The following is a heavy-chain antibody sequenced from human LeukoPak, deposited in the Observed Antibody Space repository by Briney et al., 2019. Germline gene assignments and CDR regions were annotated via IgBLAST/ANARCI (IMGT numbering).Heavy chain of an antibody. Sequence: GASVKVSCKASGYTFTRYGTSWVRQAPGQGLEWMGWISGYNGNTNYAEKLQGRVTMTTDTSTSTVYMELRSLRSDDTAVYYCARDSLYYGSGSYLGFDPWGQGTLVTVSS. J-gene: IGHJ5*02. V-gene: IGHV1-18*01. CDR1: GYTFTRYG. D-gene: IGHD3-10*01. CDR2: ISGYNGNT. CDR3: ARDSLYYGSGSYLGFDP.